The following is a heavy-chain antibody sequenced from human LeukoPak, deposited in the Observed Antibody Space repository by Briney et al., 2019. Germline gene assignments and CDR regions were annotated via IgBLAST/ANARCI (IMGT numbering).Heavy chain of an antibody. CDR2: INPNSGGT. J-gene: IGHJ4*02. CDR1: GYTFTGYY. CDR3: ARDSGAVRLFFDY. Sequence: ASVKVSCKASGYTFTGYYMHWVRQAPGQGLEWMGWINPNSGGTNYAQKFQGRVTMTRDTSISTAYMELSRLRSDDTAIYYCARDSGAVRLFFDYWGQGTLVTVSS. D-gene: IGHD6-6*01. V-gene: IGHV1-2*02.